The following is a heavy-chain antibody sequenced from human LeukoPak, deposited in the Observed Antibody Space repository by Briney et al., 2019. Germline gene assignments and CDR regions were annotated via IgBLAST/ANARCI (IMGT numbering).Heavy chain of an antibody. J-gene: IGHJ4*02. V-gene: IGHV3-21*01. CDR1: GFTFSSYS. CDR2: ISSSSSYI. D-gene: IGHD4-23*01. CDR3: ARRLRWDRNYFDY. Sequence: GGSLRLSCAASGFTFSSYSMNWVHQAPGKGLEWVSSISSSSSYIYYADSVKGRFTISRDNAKNSLYLQMNSLRAEDTAVYYCARRLRWDRNYFDYWGQGTLVSVSS.